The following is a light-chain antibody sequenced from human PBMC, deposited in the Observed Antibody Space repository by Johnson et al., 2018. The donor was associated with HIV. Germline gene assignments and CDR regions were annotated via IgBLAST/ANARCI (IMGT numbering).Light chain of an antibody. J-gene: IGLJ1*01. CDR2: DNN. V-gene: IGLV1-51*01. Sequence: QAVLTQPPSVSAAPGQKVTISCSGSSSNIGNNYVSWYQQLPGRAPKLLIYDNNKRPSGIPDRFSGSKSGTSATLAITGLQTGDEAEYYCGTWDSSLRVGFFGTGTKVTVL. CDR3: GTWDSSLRVGF. CDR1: SSNIGNNY.